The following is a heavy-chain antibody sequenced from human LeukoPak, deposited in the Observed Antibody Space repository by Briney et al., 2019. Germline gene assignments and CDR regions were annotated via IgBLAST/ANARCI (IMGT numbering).Heavy chain of an antibody. V-gene: IGHV1-18*01. Sequence: ASVKVSCKTSVYTFTSYGIDWVRQAPGQELEWIGWISAYNGNTNYAQKLQGRATMTTDTSTSTAYMELRSLRSDDTAVYYCARRYCSGGSCYQAAFYFDYWGQGTLVTVSS. CDR1: VYTFTSYG. D-gene: IGHD2-15*01. CDR2: ISAYNGNT. J-gene: IGHJ4*02. CDR3: ARRYCSGGSCYQAAFYFDY.